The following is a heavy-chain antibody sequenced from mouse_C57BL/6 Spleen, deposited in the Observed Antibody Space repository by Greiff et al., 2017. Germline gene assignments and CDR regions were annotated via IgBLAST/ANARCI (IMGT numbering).Heavy chain of an antibody. Sequence: QVQLQQPGAELVKPGASVKMSCKASGYTFTSYWITWVKQRPGQGLEWIGDIYPGSGSTNYNEKFKSKATLTVDTSSSTAYMQLSSLTSDDSAVYYCARERTGTSGYFDYWGQGTTLTVSS. CDR2: IYPGSGST. J-gene: IGHJ2*01. CDR1: GYTFTSYW. D-gene: IGHD4-1*01. V-gene: IGHV1-55*01. CDR3: ARERTGTSGYFDY.